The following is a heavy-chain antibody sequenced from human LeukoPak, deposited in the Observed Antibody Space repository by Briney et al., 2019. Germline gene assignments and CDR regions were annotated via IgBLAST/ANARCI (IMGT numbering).Heavy chain of an antibody. CDR1: GFTVSSNY. Sequence: GGSLRPSCAASGFTVSSNYMSWVRQAPGKGLEWVSVIYSGGSTYYADSVKGRFTISRDNSKNTLYLQMNSLRAEDTAVYYCARDLGVWVGEEGGYLGQGTLVTVSS. CDR3: ARDLGVWVGEEGGY. D-gene: IGHD3-10*01. V-gene: IGHV3-53*01. J-gene: IGHJ4*02. CDR2: IYSGGST.